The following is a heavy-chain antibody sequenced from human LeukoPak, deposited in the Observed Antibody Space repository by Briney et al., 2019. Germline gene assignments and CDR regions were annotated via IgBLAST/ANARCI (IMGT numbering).Heavy chain of an antibody. CDR2: IIPIFGTA. CDR1: GGTFSSYA. D-gene: IGHD2-15*01. Sequence: ASVKVSCKASGGTFSSYAISWVRQAPGQGLEWMGGIIPIFGTANYAQKFQGRVTITADESTSTAYMELSSLRSEDTAVYYCARDFGAVVAAPPQDYWGQGTLVTVSS. CDR3: ARDFGAVVAAPPQDY. V-gene: IGHV1-69*13. J-gene: IGHJ4*02.